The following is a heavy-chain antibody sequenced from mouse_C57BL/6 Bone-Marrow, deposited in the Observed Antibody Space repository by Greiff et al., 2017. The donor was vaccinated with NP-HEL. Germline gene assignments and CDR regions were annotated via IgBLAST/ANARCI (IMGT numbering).Heavy chain of an antibody. CDR2: IDPENGDT. CDR3: TPYPYGSSGRYFDY. D-gene: IGHD1-1*01. V-gene: IGHV14-4*01. Sequence: EVQLQQSGAELVRPGASVKLSCTASGFNIKDDYMHWVKQRPEQGLEWIGWIDPENGDTEYASKFQGKATITADTSSNTAYLQLSSLTSEDTAVYYCTPYPYGSSGRYFDYWGQGTTLTVSS. J-gene: IGHJ2*01. CDR1: GFNIKDDY.